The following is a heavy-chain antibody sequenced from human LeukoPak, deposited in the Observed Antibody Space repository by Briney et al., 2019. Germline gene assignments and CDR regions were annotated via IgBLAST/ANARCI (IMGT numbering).Heavy chain of an antibody. Sequence: SVKVSCKVSGGTFSHYPITWVRQAPGQGLEWLGRIIPFLDMTYYAEMFQGRVTVSADKSTNTAYMELSSLTSEDTAKYFCARDIYHDGNGYWYNAFDLWGPGTMVIVSS. CDR3: ARDIYHDGNGYWYNAFDL. CDR1: GGTFSHYP. J-gene: IGHJ3*01. CDR2: IIPFLDMT. V-gene: IGHV1-69*04. D-gene: IGHD3-22*01.